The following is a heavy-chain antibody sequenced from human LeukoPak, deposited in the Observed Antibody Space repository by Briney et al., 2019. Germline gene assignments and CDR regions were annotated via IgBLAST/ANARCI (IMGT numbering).Heavy chain of an antibody. V-gene: IGHV4-59*01. Sequence: PETLSLTCTVSGGSISSYYWSWIRQPPGKGLEWIGYIYYSGSTNYNPSLKSRVTISVDTSKNQFSLKLSSVTAADTAVYYCARSIVAPRHPDYWGQGTLVTVSS. CDR3: ARSIVAPRHPDY. CDR2: IYYSGST. J-gene: IGHJ4*02. CDR1: GGSISSYY. D-gene: IGHD2-21*01.